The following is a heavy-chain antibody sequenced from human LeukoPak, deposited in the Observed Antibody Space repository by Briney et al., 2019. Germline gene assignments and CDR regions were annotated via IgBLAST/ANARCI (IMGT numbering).Heavy chain of an antibody. Sequence: SVKVSCKASGGTFSSCAISWVRQAPGQGLEWMGRIIPILGIANYAQKFQGRVTITADKSTSTAYMELSSLRSEDTAVYYCARGSPDILTGYYDYWGQGTLVTVSS. CDR1: GGTFSSCA. V-gene: IGHV1-69*04. J-gene: IGHJ4*02. CDR3: ARGSPDILTGYYDY. CDR2: IIPILGIA. D-gene: IGHD3-9*01.